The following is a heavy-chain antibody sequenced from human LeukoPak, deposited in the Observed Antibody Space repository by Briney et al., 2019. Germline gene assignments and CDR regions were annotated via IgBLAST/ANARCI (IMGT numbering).Heavy chain of an antibody. Sequence: PSETLSLTCTVSNASIATTSYYWGWIRQPPGKGLEWIGNIYYSGTTNYNPSLKGRVAFFLDTSKNQFSLKLTSVTAADTAVYYCARRQRYPYYFNSWGQGTQVTVSS. J-gene: IGHJ4*02. D-gene: IGHD2-2*01. CDR1: NASIATTSYY. CDR3: ARRQRYPYYFNS. V-gene: IGHV4-39*01. CDR2: IYYSGTT.